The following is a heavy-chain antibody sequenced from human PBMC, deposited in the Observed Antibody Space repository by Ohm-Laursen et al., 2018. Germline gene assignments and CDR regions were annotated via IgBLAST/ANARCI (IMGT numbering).Heavy chain of an antibody. CDR1: GFSLSNAW. V-gene: IGHV3-15*01. CDR2: IKSKVDGETT. Sequence: SLRLSCSAPGFSLSNAWMSWVRQAPGKGLEWVARIKSKVDGETTDYAAPVKGRFTISRDDSKKTLYLQMNSLKTEDTAVYYCSSDSGYKWELRAAGFDFWGQGTMVTVSS. J-gene: IGHJ4*02. D-gene: IGHD1-26*01. CDR3: SSDSGYKWELRAAGFDF.